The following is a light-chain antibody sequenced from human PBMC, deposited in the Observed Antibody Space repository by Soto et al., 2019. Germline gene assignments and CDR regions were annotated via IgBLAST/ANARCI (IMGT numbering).Light chain of an antibody. CDR2: GAS. CDR1: QRVSSH. Sequence: ETVMTQSPVTLSVSPGDTATLSCRASQRVSSHLAWYQQKPGQAPRLLIYGASSRATGIPDRFSGSGSGTDFTLTISRLEPEDFAVYSCQKYGRSSWTVGQGTKGESK. V-gene: IGKV3-20*01. J-gene: IGKJ1*01. CDR3: QKYGRSSWT.